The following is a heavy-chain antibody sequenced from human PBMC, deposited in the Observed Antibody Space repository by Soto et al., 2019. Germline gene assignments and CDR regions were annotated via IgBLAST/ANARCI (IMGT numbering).Heavy chain of an antibody. V-gene: IGHV3-15*04. J-gene: IGHJ4*02. CDR1: GFTFSNGW. CDR3: TTDSTHTFCDGGPCYSVQTKSHDS. D-gene: IGHD2-15*01. CDR2: IESRIAGGTT. Sequence: EVQLVESGGRLVKPGGSLRLSCTASGFTFSNGWMSWVRQAPGRGLEWVGGIESRIAGGTTDYSAPVQGRFTISRDDSKDTLFLQMDSLKTEDTAVYYCTTDSTHTFCDGGPCYSVQTKSHDSWGQGTLVTVSS.